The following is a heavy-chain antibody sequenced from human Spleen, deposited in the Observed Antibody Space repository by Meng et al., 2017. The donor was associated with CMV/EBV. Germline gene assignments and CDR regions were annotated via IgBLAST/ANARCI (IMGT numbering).Heavy chain of an antibody. CDR2: ISSSSGYV. Sequence: ASGLTFSSYGMNWVRQAPGKGLEWVSSISSSSGYVYYADSLKGRFNISRDNAKKSLYLQMNNLRAEDTAVYYCARDRGLRETEDFDYWGQGTLVTVSS. J-gene: IGHJ4*02. V-gene: IGHV3-21*01. CDR3: ARDRGLRETEDFDY. D-gene: IGHD4-17*01. CDR1: GLTFSSYG.